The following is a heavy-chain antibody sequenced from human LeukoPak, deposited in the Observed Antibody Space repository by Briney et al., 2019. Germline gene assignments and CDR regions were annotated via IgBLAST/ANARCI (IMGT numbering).Heavy chain of an antibody. Sequence: GGSLRLSCAASGFTFSSYWMSWVRQAPGKGLEWVANIKQDGSEKYYVDSVKGRFTISRDNAKNSLYLRMNSLRAEDTAVYYCARSGWWMATNFDYWGQGTLVTVSS. CDR1: GFTFSSYW. D-gene: IGHD5-24*01. CDR3: ARSGWWMATNFDY. V-gene: IGHV3-7*01. CDR2: IKQDGSEK. J-gene: IGHJ4*02.